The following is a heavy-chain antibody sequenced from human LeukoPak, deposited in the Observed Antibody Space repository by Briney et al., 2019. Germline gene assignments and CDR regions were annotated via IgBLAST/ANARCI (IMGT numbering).Heavy chain of an antibody. CDR1: GFIFSTFA. CDR2: ISGTGDST. V-gene: IGHV3-23*01. J-gene: IGHJ4*02. CDR3: AKGYTSESPYHFDY. D-gene: IGHD3-16*02. Sequence: GGSLRLSCAASGFIFSTFAMSWVRQAPGKGLEWVSEISGTGDSTYYADSVQGRFTISRDNSKNTLYLQMNSLRAEDTAVYYCAKGYTSESPYHFDYWGQGTLVTVSS.